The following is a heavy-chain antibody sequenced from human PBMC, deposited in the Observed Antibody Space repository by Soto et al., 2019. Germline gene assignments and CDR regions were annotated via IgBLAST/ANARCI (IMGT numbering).Heavy chain of an antibody. CDR2: IYYSGST. Sequence: SETLCLTCTVSGGSISSSSYYWGWIRQPPGKGLEWIGSIYYSGSTYYNPSLKSRVTISVDTSKNQFSLKLSSVTAMYYCARLGSIAVAGTAVGYWGQGTLVTVSS. CDR3: ARLGSIAVAGTAVGY. D-gene: IGHD6-19*01. V-gene: IGHV4-39*01. CDR1: GGSISSSSYY. J-gene: IGHJ4*02.